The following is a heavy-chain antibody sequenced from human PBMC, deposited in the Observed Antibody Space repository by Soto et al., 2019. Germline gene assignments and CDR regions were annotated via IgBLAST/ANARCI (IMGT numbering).Heavy chain of an antibody. D-gene: IGHD3-22*01. CDR2: IRSKAYGGTT. Sequence: GGSLRLSCTASGFTFGDYAMSWFRQAPGKGLEWVGFIRSKAYGGTTEYAASVKGRFTISRDDSKSIAYLQMSSLKTEDTAVYYCTRDGEQGYYDSSGFDYWGQGTLVTVSS. CDR3: TRDGEQGYYDSSGFDY. V-gene: IGHV3-49*03. J-gene: IGHJ4*02. CDR1: GFTFGDYA.